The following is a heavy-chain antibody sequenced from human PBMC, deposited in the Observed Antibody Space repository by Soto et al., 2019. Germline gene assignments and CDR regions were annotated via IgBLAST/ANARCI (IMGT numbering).Heavy chain of an antibody. J-gene: IGHJ6*02. V-gene: IGHV1-69*06. CDR1: GGTFSDYA. D-gene: IGHD3-16*01. CDR3: ARDRIQLRLGKYSFNGMDV. Sequence: QVQLVQSGAEMRKPGSSLRVSCKASGGTFSDYAFSWVRQAPGQGLEWMGGIVPRFGSPNYAQKFGGRVTITADTSSSTVYRARCSPRFDDTAVYFCARDRIQLRLGKYSFNGMDVWGQGTTIIVSS. CDR2: IVPRFGSP.